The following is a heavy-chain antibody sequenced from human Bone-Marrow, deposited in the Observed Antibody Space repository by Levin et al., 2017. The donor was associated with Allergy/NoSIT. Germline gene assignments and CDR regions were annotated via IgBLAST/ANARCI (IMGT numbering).Heavy chain of an antibody. V-gene: IGHV3-48*02. D-gene: IGHD5-12*01. Sequence: PGESLKISCAASGFTFSSYSMNWVRQAPGKGLEWVSYISSSSSTIYYADSVKGRFTISRDNAKNSLYLQMNSLRDEDTAVYYCARDSYSGYDPEDYWGQGTLVTVSS. CDR3: ARDSYSGYDPEDY. CDR1: GFTFSSYS. J-gene: IGHJ4*02. CDR2: ISSSSSTI.